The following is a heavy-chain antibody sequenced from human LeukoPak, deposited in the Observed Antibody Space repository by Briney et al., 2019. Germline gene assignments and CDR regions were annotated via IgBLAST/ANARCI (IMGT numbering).Heavy chain of an antibody. CDR1: GFTFSSYA. D-gene: IGHD4-17*01. CDR2: IKQDGSEK. J-gene: IGHJ4*02. CDR3: ARDIYGD. V-gene: IGHV3-7*01. Sequence: GGSLRLSCAASGFTFSSYAMSWVRQAPGKGLEWVANIKQDGSEKYYVDSVKGRFTISRDNAKNSLYLQMNSLRAEDTAVYYCARDIYGDWGQGTLVTVSS.